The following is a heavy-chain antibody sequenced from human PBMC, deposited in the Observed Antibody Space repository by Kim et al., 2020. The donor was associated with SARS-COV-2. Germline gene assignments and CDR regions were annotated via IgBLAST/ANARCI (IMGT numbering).Heavy chain of an antibody. CDR2: IYYSGST. J-gene: IGHJ4*02. D-gene: IGHD3-9*01. V-gene: IGHV4-59*01. Sequence: SETLSLTCTVSGGSISSYYWSWIRQPPGKGLEWIGYIYYSGSTNYNPSLKSRVTISVDTSKNQFSLKLSSVTAADTAVYYCARQYYDILTGYSPFDYWGQGTLVTVSS. CDR1: GGSISSYY. CDR3: ARQYYDILTGYSPFDY.